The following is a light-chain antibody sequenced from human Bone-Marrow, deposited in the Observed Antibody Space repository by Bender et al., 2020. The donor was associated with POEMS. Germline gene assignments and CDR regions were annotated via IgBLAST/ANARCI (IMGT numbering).Light chain of an antibody. CDR3: SSYAGSNTWV. Sequence: QSALTQPPSVSGSPGQSITISCTGASSDVGGYDYVSWYQQHPGNAPKLVIYEVSKRPSGVPDRFSGSKSGNTASLTVSGLQADDEADYYCSSYAGSNTWVFGGGTKLTVL. CDR2: EVS. J-gene: IGLJ3*02. CDR1: SSDVGGYDY. V-gene: IGLV2-8*01.